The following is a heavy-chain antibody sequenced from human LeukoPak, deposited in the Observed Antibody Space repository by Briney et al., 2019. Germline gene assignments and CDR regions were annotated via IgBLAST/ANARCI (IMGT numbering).Heavy chain of an antibody. D-gene: IGHD1-26*01. Sequence: GGSLRLSCAASGFAVSSNYMSWVRQAPGKGLEWVSVIYSGGSTYYADSVKGRFTISRDNSKNTLYLQMNSLRAEDTAVYYCARGLVGASGDAFDIWGQGTMVTVSS. CDR2: IYSGGST. J-gene: IGHJ3*02. CDR3: ARGLVGASGDAFDI. V-gene: IGHV3-53*01. CDR1: GFAVSSNY.